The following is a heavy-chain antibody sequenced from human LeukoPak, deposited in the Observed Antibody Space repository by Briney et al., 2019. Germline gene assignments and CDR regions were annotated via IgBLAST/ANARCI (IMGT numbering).Heavy chain of an antibody. CDR3: ARDREYCSSSSCYASYRFDY. V-gene: IGHV1-2*02. Sequence: ASVKVSCKASGYTFTAYYMHWVLQAPGQELEWMGWIDPKSGGTNYAQKFQGRVTMTRDTSISTAYMEVSSLRSDATAVYFCARDREYCSSSSCYASYRFDYWGQGTLVTVSS. CDR2: IDPKSGGT. D-gene: IGHD2-2*01. J-gene: IGHJ4*02. CDR1: GYTFTAYY.